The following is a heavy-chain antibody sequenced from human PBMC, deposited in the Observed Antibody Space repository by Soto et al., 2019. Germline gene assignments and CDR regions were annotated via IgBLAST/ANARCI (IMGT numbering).Heavy chain of an antibody. Sequence: HPGGSLRLSCAASGFTFDDYAMHWVRQAPGKGLEWVSGISWNSGSIGYADSVKGRFTISRDNAKNSLYLQMNSLRAEDTALYYCAKGAAAGPTIDYWGQGTLVTVSS. D-gene: IGHD6-13*01. V-gene: IGHV3-9*01. CDR1: GFTFDDYA. CDR3: AKGAAAGPTIDY. CDR2: ISWNSGSI. J-gene: IGHJ4*02.